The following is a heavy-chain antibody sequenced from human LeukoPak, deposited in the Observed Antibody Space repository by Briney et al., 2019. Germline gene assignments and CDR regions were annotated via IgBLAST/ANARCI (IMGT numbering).Heavy chain of an antibody. CDR2: IYSTGST. CDR3: ARARRDIVVVPAAFDY. CDR1: GGSISSYY. D-gene: IGHD2-2*01. V-gene: IGHV4-4*07. Sequence: SETLSLTCTVSGGSISSYYWSWIRQPAGKGLEWIGRIYSTGSTNYNPSLKSRVTISVDTSKNQFSLKLSSVTAADTAVYYCARARRDIVVVPAAFDYWGQGTLVTVSS. J-gene: IGHJ4*02.